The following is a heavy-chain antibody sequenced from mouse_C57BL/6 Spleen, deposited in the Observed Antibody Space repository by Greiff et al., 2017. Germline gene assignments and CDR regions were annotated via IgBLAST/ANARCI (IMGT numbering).Heavy chain of an antibody. D-gene: IGHD2-4*01. V-gene: IGHV14-4*01. CDR2: IVPENGDT. CDR3: TTNLYYYPY. Sequence: LMEFGAEPVRPGASVKLFCTASGFNIKDDYMHWVKQRPEHGLEWIGWIVPENGDTEYASKFQGKATITADPSSNTAYLQLSSPTSEDTAVYYCTTNLYYYPYWGQGTLVTVSA. CDR1: GFNIKDDY. J-gene: IGHJ3*01.